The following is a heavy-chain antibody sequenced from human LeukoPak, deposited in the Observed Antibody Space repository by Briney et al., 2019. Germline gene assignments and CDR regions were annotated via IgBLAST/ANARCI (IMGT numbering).Heavy chain of an antibody. CDR3: ARDWMTMAWPIYYVEF. D-gene: IGHD3-10*02. V-gene: IGHV3-48*01. J-gene: IGHJ4*02. CDR2: IRSRDGTV. Sequence: GGSLRLSCVASGFTFSYYSMNWARQAPGKGLEWISYIRSRDGTVSYADSVKGRFTISTDTAKSSLFLQMNGLSADDTAVYYCARDWMTMAWPIYYVEFWGQGTLVTVYS. CDR1: GFTFSYYS.